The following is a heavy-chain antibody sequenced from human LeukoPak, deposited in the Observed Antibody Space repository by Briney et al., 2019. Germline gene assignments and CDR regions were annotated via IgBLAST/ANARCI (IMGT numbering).Heavy chain of an antibody. D-gene: IGHD5-12*01. Sequence: ASVKVSCKASGGTFSSYAISWVRQAPGQGLEWMGRIIPIFGTANYAQKFQGRVTITTDESTSTAYMELSSLRSEDTAVYYCAREVDIVARGPGWFDPWGKGTLVTVSS. CDR1: GGTFSSYA. CDR3: AREVDIVARGPGWFDP. CDR2: IIPIFGTA. J-gene: IGHJ5*02. V-gene: IGHV1-69*05.